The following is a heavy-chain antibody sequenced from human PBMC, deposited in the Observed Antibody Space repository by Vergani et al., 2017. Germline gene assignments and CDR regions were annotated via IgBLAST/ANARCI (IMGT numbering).Heavy chain of an antibody. CDR3: ARHSTVEWLVKLGWIDP. CDR2: IYSSGST. Sequence: QLQLQESGPGLVKPSATLSLTCSVSGASIRSSNYYWGWIRQPPGKGLEWIASIYSSGSTYHNPSLTSRVTISVDTSNNQFSLKLSSVTAADTAVYFCARHSTVEWLVKLGWIDPWGQGILVTVSS. V-gene: IGHV4-39*01. J-gene: IGHJ5*02. CDR1: GASIRSSNYY. D-gene: IGHD6-19*01.